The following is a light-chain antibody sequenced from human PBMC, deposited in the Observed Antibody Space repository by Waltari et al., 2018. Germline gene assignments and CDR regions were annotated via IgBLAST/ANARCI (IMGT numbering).Light chain of an antibody. Sequence: DIQMTQSPSTLPASVGDRVTITCRASQSIGSWLAWYQQKPGKAPNLLIYEATSLESGVPSRFSASGSGTEFTLTISSLQPDDFATYYCQRYNSYPITFGPGTKVDI. V-gene: IGKV1-5*03. CDR1: QSIGSW. CDR2: EAT. J-gene: IGKJ3*01. CDR3: QRYNSYPIT.